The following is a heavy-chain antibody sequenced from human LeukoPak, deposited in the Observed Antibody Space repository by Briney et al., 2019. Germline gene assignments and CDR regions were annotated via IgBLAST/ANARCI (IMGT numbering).Heavy chain of an antibody. CDR3: ARQHCSSTSCFGYFDY. J-gene: IGHJ4*02. V-gene: IGHV5-51*01. CDR2: IYPGDSDT. Sequence: GESLNISCKGSGYSFTSYWIGWVRQMPGKGLEWMGIIYPGDSDTRYSPSFQGQVTISADKSISTAYLQWSSLKASDTAMYCCARQHCSSTSCFGYFDYWGQGTLVTVSS. D-gene: IGHD2-2*01. CDR1: GYSFTSYW.